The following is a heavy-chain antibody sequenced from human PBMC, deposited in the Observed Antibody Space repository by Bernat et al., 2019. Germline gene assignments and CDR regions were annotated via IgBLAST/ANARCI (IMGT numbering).Heavy chain of an antibody. Sequence: QVQLQQWGAGLLKPSETLSLTCAVYGGSFSGYYWSWIRQPPGKGLEWIGEINHSGSTNYNPSLKSRVTISVDTSKNQFYLKLSSVTAADTDVYYCARNRRGDYRWYFDLWGRGTLVTVSS. CDR2: INHSGST. CDR1: GGSFSGYY. V-gene: IGHV4-34*01. CDR3: ARNRRGDYRWYFDL. J-gene: IGHJ2*01. D-gene: IGHD4-17*01.